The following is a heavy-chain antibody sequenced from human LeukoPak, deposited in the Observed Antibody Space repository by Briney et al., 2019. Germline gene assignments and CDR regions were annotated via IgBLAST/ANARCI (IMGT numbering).Heavy chain of an antibody. CDR2: IRYDGSNK. V-gene: IGHV3-30*02. CDR1: GFTFSSYG. D-gene: IGHD1-1*01. Sequence: GGSLRLSCAASGFTFSSYGMHWVRQAPGKGLEWVAFIRYDGSNKYYADSVKGRFTISRDNAKNSLYLQMNSLRAEDTALYYCAKDIFGTTGTYYYYYGMDVWGQGTTVTVSS. J-gene: IGHJ6*02. CDR3: AKDIFGTTGTYYYYYGMDV.